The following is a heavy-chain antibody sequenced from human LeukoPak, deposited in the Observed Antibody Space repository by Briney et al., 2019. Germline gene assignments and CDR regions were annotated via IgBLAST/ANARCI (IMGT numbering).Heavy chain of an antibody. V-gene: IGHV3-23*02. J-gene: IGHJ4*02. Sequence: AGSLRLSCAASGFTFNNYGMSWVRQAPGKGLEWVSAISDSGGSTYYGDSVKGRFTISRDNSRDTLYLQMNSLRAEDTAVYYCARGLLGSIARLDYWGQGTLVTVSS. D-gene: IGHD3-3*02. CDR2: ISDSGGST. CDR1: GFTFNNYG. CDR3: ARGLLGSIARLDY.